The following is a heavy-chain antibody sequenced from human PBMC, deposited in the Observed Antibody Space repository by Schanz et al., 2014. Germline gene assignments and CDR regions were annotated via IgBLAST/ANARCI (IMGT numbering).Heavy chain of an antibody. CDR3: AKRNHDMQSLPLDY. V-gene: IGHV3-23*01. CDR1: GFTFFGSFA. CDR2: ISGSGSST. J-gene: IGHJ4*02. D-gene: IGHD3-9*01. Sequence: EVQLLESGGGLVQPGGSLRLSCVASGFTFFGSFAMSWVRQAPGKGLEWVSAISGSGSSTYYADSVKGRFTISRDNSKNTLYLQMNNLRAEDTAVYYCAKRNHDMQSLPLDYWGQGTLVIVSS.